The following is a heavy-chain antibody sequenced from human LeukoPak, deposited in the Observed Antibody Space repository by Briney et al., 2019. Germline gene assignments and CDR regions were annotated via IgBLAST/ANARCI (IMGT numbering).Heavy chain of an antibody. CDR2: ISTSGST. J-gene: IGHJ4*02. Sequence: PSETLSLTCTVSGGSISSYYWSWIRQPAGKGLESIGHISTSGSTNYNPSLKSRVTMSVDTSKNQFSLKLSSVTAADTAVYYCASRLPYYYGSGSYPNRVPFDYWGQGTLVTVSS. D-gene: IGHD3-10*01. V-gene: IGHV4-4*07. CDR1: GGSISSYY. CDR3: ASRLPYYYGSGSYPNRVPFDY.